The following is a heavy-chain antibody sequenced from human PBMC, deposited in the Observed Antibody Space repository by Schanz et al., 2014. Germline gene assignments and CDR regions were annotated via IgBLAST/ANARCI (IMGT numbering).Heavy chain of an antibody. CDR3: SKDKQGSRSDDS. CDR1: GFTFSNYS. V-gene: IGHV3-21*04. CDR2: ISSTSNYI. Sequence: EVQLVESGGGLVKPGGSLRPSCAASGFTFSNYSMNWVRQAPGKGLDWISSISSTSNYIFYADSVKGRFIISRDNSKNTLYFEMNRLRVDDTVGYYCSKDKQGSRSDDSWGQGTLVTVSS. D-gene: IGHD2-15*01. J-gene: IGHJ5*01.